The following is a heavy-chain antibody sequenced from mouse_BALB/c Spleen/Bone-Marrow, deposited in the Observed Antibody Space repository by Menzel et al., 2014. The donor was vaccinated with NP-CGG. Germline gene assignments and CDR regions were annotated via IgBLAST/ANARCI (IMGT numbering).Heavy chain of an antibody. J-gene: IGHJ2*01. Sequence: EVQGVESGGGLVQPGGSRKLSCAASGFTFSSFGMHWVRQAPEKGLEWVAYISSGSSTIYYADTVMGRFTISRDNPKNTLFPQMTSLRSEDTAMYYCARSGSSSGYFDYVGQGPTLTVS. CDR3: ARSGSSSGYFDY. CDR1: GFTFSSFG. D-gene: IGHD1-1*01. CDR2: ISSGSSTI. V-gene: IGHV5-17*02.